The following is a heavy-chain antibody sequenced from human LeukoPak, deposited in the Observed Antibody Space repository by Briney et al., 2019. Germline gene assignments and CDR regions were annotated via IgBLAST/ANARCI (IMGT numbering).Heavy chain of an antibody. V-gene: IGHV4-30-4*01. Sequence: SETLSLTCTVSGASISSGAYHWSWIRQPPGKGLEWIGYSGNTNYSPSLNSRVTISVDTSENQFSLRLSSVTAADTAVYFCATYYAGRGGSGYWGQGTLVTVSS. CDR3: ATYYAGRGGSGY. D-gene: IGHD3-10*01. CDR1: GASISSGAYH. J-gene: IGHJ4*02. CDR2: SGNT.